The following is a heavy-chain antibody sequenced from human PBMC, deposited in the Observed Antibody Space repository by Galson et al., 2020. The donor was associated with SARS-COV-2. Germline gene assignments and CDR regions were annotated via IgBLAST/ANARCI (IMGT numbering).Heavy chain of an antibody. D-gene: IGHD3-22*01. V-gene: IGHV1-2*02. CDR3: ARGPYDSSGYWGGSDAFDI. CDR1: GYTFTGYY. J-gene: IGHJ3*02. Sequence: ASVKVSCKASGYTFTGYYMHWVRQAPGQGLAWMGWINPNSGGTNYAQKFQGRVTMTRDTSISTAYMELSRLRSDDTAVYYCARGPYDSSGYWGGSDAFDIWGQGTMVTVSS. CDR2: INPNSGGT.